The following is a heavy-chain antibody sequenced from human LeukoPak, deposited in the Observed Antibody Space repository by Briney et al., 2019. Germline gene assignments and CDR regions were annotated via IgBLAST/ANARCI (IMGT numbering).Heavy chain of an antibody. Sequence: SETLSLTCTVSGGSISSYYWSWIRQPAGKGLEWIGRIYTSGSTNYNPSLKSRVTMSVDTSKNQFSLKLSSVTAADTAVYYCAREMEEQWLRNYYYYGMDVWGQGTTVTVSS. J-gene: IGHJ6*02. D-gene: IGHD6-19*01. CDR3: AREMEEQWLRNYYYYGMDV. V-gene: IGHV4-4*07. CDR1: GGSISSYY. CDR2: IYTSGST.